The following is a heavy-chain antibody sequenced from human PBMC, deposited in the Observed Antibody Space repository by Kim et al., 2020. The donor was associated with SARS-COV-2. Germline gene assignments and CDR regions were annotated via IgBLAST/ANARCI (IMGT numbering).Heavy chain of an antibody. CDR3: ARDRYCSGGSCYSGDY. Sequence: SVKGRFTISRDNSKNTLYLQMNSLRAEDTAVYYCARDRYCSGGSCYSGDYWGQGTLVTVSS. J-gene: IGHJ4*02. V-gene: IGHV3-30*07. D-gene: IGHD2-15*01.